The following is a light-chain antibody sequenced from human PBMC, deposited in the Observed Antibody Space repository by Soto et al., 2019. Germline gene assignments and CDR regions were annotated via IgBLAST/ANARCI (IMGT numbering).Light chain of an antibody. CDR1: SSAVGSYNL. Sequence: QSALTQPASVSGSPGQSITISCTGTSSAVGSYNLVSWYQQHPGKAPNLMIYEVSKRPSGVSNRFSGSKSGNTASLTSSGLQAEDEADYYCCSYAGSSTTVFGGGTKLTVL. CDR3: CSYAGSSTTV. V-gene: IGLV2-23*02. CDR2: EVS. J-gene: IGLJ2*01.